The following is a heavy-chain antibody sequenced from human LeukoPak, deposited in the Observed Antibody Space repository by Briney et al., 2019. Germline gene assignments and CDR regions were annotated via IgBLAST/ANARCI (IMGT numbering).Heavy chain of an antibody. Sequence: SETLSLTCAVYGRSFIGYYWDSIRHPPGKGLEWIGEINHSGSTNYNPSLKSRVTISVDTSQNQFSLKLSSVTAADTAVYYCARGPRPYGVLSNVCAFGCWGQGALVTVSS. CDR1: GRSFIGYY. D-gene: IGHD4/OR15-4a*01. CDR3: ARGPRPYGVLSNVCAFGC. J-gene: IGHJ4*02. V-gene: IGHV4-34*01. CDR2: INHSGST.